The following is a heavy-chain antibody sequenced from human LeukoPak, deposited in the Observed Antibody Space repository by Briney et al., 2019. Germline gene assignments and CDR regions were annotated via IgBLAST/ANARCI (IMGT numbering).Heavy chain of an antibody. CDR2: IKQEGSEK. CDR3: AREVYVRGGFPTYYYYNYMDV. Sequence: QPGGSLRLSCAASGFTFSSHWMSWVRQARGKGLEWVANIKQEGSEKYCVDSLKGRFTISRDNAKNSLYLQMNSLRAEDTAVYYCAREVYVRGGFPTYYYYNYMDVWGKGTTVTVSS. V-gene: IGHV3-7*01. CDR1: GFTFSSHW. J-gene: IGHJ6*03. D-gene: IGHD3-10*02.